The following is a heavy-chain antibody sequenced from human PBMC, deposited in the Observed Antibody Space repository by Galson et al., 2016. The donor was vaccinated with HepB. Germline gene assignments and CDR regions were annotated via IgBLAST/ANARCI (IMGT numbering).Heavy chain of an antibody. CDR2: SKNKAENN. J-gene: IGHJ6*02. CDR3: ARALGPDSSERLDV. Sequence: SLRLSCAASGFTLSDRFIEWVRQAPGKGLEWVGRSKNKAENNEYGASVKDRFSLSRDEAKNSVFLQMNSLKTEDTAVYYCARALGPDSSERLDVWGPGTTVTVSS. CDR1: GFTLSDRF. D-gene: IGHD3-22*01. V-gene: IGHV3-72*01.